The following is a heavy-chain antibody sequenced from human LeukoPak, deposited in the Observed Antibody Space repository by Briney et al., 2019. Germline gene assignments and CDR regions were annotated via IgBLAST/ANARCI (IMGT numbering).Heavy chain of an antibody. Sequence: SETLSLTCTVSGGSISSGYYYWSWIRQPAGKGLEWIGRIYTTGSTNYNPSLNSRVSISIDTSKNHVSLRLSSVTAADTAVYYCARHDDIAVFRNGLDVWGHGTTVSVSS. V-gene: IGHV4-61*02. CDR1: GGSISSGYYY. CDR2: IYTTGST. CDR3: ARHDDIAVFRNGLDV. J-gene: IGHJ6*02. D-gene: IGHD6-19*01.